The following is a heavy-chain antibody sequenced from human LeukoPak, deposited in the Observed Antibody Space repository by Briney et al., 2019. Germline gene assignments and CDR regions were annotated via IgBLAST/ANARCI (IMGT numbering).Heavy chain of an antibody. D-gene: IGHD6-19*01. Sequence: GGSLILSCAASGFTFTNYAMSWVRQTPGKGLEWASGISGNTGSTHYADSVKGRFTISRDDSKNTLYLQMNSLRAEDTAVYYCAKAYNSGWYHFDYWGQGTLVTVSS. CDR2: ISGNTGST. J-gene: IGHJ4*02. CDR1: GFTFTNYA. V-gene: IGHV3-23*01. CDR3: AKAYNSGWYHFDY.